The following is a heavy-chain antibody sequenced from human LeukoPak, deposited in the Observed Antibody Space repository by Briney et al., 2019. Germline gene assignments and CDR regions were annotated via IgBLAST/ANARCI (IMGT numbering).Heavy chain of an antibody. V-gene: IGHV1-18*01. Sequence: ASVKVSCKASGYTFSSYGISWVRQAPGQGLEWLGYISAYNGNANYAQKVQGRITMTTDTSTSTAYMEMRSLRSDDTAVYYCARDCSGSSCYWIHWGQGTLVTVSS. CDR1: GYTFSSYG. CDR2: ISAYNGNA. D-gene: IGHD2-15*01. CDR3: ARDCSGSSCYWIH. J-gene: IGHJ4*02.